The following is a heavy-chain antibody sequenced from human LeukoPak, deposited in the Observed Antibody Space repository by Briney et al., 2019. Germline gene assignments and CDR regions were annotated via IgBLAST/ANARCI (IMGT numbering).Heavy chain of an antibody. Sequence: SETLSLTCTVSGGSISSYYWSWIRQPPGKGLEWIGYIYYSGSTNYNPSLKSRVTISVDTSKNQFSLKLSSVTAADTAVYYCARDYGYYDILTGYYNFYAFDIWGQGTMVTVSS. D-gene: IGHD3-9*01. CDR2: IYYSGST. CDR3: ARDYGYYDILTGYYNFYAFDI. J-gene: IGHJ3*02. V-gene: IGHV4-59*12. CDR1: GGSISSYY.